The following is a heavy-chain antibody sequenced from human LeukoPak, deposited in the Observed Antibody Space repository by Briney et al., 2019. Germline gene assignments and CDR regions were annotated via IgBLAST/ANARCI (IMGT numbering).Heavy chain of an antibody. V-gene: IGHV3-23*01. CDR3: AKGGGLSCYDY. CDR1: GFTFSSYV. CDR2: IGAAGGSK. D-gene: IGHD2-15*01. Sequence: GGSLRLSRAVSGFTFSSYVMSWVRQAPGKGLEWVSSIGAAGGSKNYADSVKGRFTISRDNSKSTLYLQMSSLSPDDTAVYYCAKGGGLSCYDYWGQGTLVTVSS. J-gene: IGHJ4*02.